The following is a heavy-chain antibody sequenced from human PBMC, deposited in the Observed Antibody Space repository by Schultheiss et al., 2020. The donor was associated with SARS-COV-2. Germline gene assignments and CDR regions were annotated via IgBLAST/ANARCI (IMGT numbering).Heavy chain of an antibody. J-gene: IGHJ5*02. CDR1: GYTFTSYY. D-gene: IGHD1-7*01. CDR2: IIPIFGTA. V-gene: IGHV1-69*13. Sequence: SVKVSCKASGYTFTSYYMHWVRQAPGQRLEWMGGIIPIFGTANYAQKFQGRVTITADESTSTAYMELRSLRSDDTAVYYCARDRGTGTTLYFVVNWFDPWGQGTLVTVSS. CDR3: ARDRGTGTTLYFVVNWFDP.